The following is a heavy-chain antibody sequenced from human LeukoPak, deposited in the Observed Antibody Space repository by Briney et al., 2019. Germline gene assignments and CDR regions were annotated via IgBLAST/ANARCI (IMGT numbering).Heavy chain of an antibody. D-gene: IGHD1-26*01. CDR2: IYYSGST. CDR1: GGSVSSGSYY. J-gene: IGHJ4*02. Sequence: PSETLSLTCTVSGGSVSSGSYYWSWIRQPPGKGLEWIGYIYYSGSTNYNPSLKSRVTISVDTSKNQFSLKLSSVTAADTAVYYCARGSGSYPYYFDYWGQGTLVTVSS. CDR3: ARGSGSYPYYFDY. V-gene: IGHV4-61*01.